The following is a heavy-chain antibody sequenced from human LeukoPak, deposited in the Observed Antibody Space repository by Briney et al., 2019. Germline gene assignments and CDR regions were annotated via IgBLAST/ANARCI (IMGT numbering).Heavy chain of an antibody. J-gene: IGHJ4*02. D-gene: IGHD3-22*01. Sequence: TSETLSLTCAVYGGSFSGYYWSWIRQPPGKGLEWIGEINHSGSTNYNPSLKSRVTISVDTSKNQFSLKLSSVTAADTAVYYCARGRPGNYYDSSGHFDYWGQGTLVTVSS. CDR1: GGSFSGYY. CDR2: INHSGST. CDR3: ARGRPGNYYDSSGHFDY. V-gene: IGHV4-34*01.